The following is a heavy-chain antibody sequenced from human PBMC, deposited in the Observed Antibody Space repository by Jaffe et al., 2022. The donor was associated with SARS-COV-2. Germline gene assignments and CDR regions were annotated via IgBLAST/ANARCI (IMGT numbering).Heavy chain of an antibody. Sequence: EVQLLESGGGLVQPGGSLRLSCAASGFTFSSYAMSWVRQAPGKGLEWVSAISGSGGSTYYADSVKGRFTISRDNSKNTLYLQMNSLRAEDTAVYYCAKSLVRISDTAMPMGRYYYYYGMDVWGQGTTVTVSS. V-gene: IGHV3-23*01. D-gene: IGHD5-18*01. CDR2: ISGSGGST. CDR1: GFTFSSYA. CDR3: AKSLVRISDTAMPMGRYYYYYGMDV. J-gene: IGHJ6*02.